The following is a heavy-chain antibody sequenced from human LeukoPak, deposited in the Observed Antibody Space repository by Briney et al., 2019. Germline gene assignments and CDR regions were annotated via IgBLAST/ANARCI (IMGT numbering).Heavy chain of an antibody. Sequence: NTSETLPLTCTVSGTSVSDNSYSWAWIRQPPGKGLEWIGTISHAGSSWYNPSLKSRIITSVDTSKNQFSLNLSSVTAADTAVYYCASHKRWGEHLGYWGQGVLVTVSS. CDR1: GTSVSDNSYS. V-gene: IGHV4-39*01. D-gene: IGHD3-16*01. CDR3: ASHKRWGEHLGY. CDR2: ISHAGSS. J-gene: IGHJ4*02.